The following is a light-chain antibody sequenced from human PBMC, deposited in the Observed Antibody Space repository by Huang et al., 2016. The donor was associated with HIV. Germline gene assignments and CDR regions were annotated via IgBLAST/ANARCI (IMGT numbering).Light chain of an antibody. J-gene: IGKJ3*01. CDR3: QQSSSTPFT. CDR1: QTITSF. V-gene: IGKV1-39*01. Sequence: DFQMTQSPSSLSASVGDRVTITCRASQTITSFLNWYQQKPGKAPKLLIYAASSLQSGVPSRFSGSGSGTSFTLTINTLQPEDFATYYCQQSSSTPFTFGPGTRVDIK. CDR2: AAS.